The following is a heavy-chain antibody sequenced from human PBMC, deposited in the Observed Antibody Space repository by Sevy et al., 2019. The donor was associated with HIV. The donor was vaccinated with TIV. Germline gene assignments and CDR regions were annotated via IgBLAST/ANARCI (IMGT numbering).Heavy chain of an antibody. CDR3: NTECFRYCSGGNCLSSDF. Sequence: GGSLRLSCAASGFTFSNAWMNWVRQAPGKGLEWVGRIRSKGDGETKDDDAPVKGRFTISRDDSKNTQYLQMNNLKTEDTSVHYCNTECFRYCSGGNCLSSDFWGQGTLVTVSS. CDR1: GFTFSNAW. D-gene: IGHD2-15*01. V-gene: IGHV3-15*01. CDR2: IRSKGDGETK. J-gene: IGHJ4*02.